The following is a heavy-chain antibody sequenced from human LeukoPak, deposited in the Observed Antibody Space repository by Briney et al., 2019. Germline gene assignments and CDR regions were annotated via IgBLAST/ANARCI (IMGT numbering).Heavy chain of an antibody. J-gene: IGHJ4*02. D-gene: IGHD3-22*01. V-gene: IGHV3-66*02. Sequence: GGSLRLSCAASGFTFSSYEMNWVRQAPGKGLEWVSVIYSGGSTYYADSVKGRFTISRDNSKNTLYLQMNSLRAEDTAVYYCARESYYYDSSGYADYWGQGTLVTVSS. CDR2: IYSGGST. CDR1: GFTFSSYE. CDR3: ARESYYYDSSGYADY.